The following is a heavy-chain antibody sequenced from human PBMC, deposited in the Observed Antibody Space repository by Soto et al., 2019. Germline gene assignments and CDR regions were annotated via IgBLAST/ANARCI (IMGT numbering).Heavy chain of an antibody. V-gene: IGHV3-21*01. D-gene: IGHD6-19*01. J-gene: IGHJ1*01. Sequence: PWGSLRISCASSVFTFSSYNMNWVRQAPGKGLEWVSSISSSSGYIYYADSVKGRFTISRDNAKNSLYLQMNSLRAEDTAVYYCTTGYKSGHPTEYFQHWGQGTLVTVSS. CDR2: ISSSSGYI. CDR1: VFTFSSYN. CDR3: TTGYKSGHPTEYFQH.